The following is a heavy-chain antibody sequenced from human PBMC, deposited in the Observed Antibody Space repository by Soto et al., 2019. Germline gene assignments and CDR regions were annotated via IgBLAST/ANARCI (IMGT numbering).Heavy chain of an antibody. J-gene: IGHJ4*02. Sequence: GGSLRLSCAASGFTFTNYAMGWVRQAPGKGLEWVSVVSSGGSTYYADSVTGRFTVSRDNSKNTLSLQMNSLRAEDTAVYYCAKRRVAGGHLDFWGQGSLVTVSS. D-gene: IGHD2-15*01. CDR3: AKRRVAGGHLDF. CDR1: GFTFTNYA. CDR2: VSSGGST. V-gene: IGHV3-23*01.